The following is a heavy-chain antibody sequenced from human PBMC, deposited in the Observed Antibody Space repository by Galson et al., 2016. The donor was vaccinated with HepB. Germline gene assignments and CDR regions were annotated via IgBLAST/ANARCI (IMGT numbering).Heavy chain of an antibody. CDR1: GIGFSNYGIGFINYG. D-gene: IGHD3-16*01. V-gene: IGHV1-18*01. J-gene: IGHJ6*02. Sequence: SVKVSCKASGIGFSNYGIGFINYGITWVRQAPGQGLEFVGWIAVHTDNTEYAQKVQGRVTLTADTSTNTVYMELRSLSSDDTAVYSCARCYTLGVTPNYHGMDVWGQGTTVTGSS. CDR3: ARCYTLGVTPNYHGMDV. CDR2: IAVHTDNT.